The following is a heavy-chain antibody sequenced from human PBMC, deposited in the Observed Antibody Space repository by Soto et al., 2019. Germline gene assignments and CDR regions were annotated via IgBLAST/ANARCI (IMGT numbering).Heavy chain of an antibody. J-gene: IGHJ5*02. CDR2: MNPGSGDT. D-gene: IGHD3-16*01. V-gene: IGHV1-8*01. Sequence: ASVKVSCKASGYSFTNNDVSWVLRSSGQGLEWMGCMNPGSGDTGYAQKFQGRVTMTRDISIATAYMELSSLRSDDTAIYYCARMATFGSLNWFDPWGQGTQVTVSS. CDR1: GYSFTNND. CDR3: ARMATFGSLNWFDP.